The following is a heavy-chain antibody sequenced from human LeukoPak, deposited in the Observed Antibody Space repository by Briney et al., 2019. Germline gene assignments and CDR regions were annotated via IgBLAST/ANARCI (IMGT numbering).Heavy chain of an antibody. J-gene: IGHJ4*02. CDR1: GYTFTSYG. D-gene: IGHD2-15*01. CDR3: ARVDIVVVVAAPDY. V-gene: IGHV1-18*01. CDR2: ISAYNGNT. Sequence: ASVKVSCKASGYTFTSYGISWVRQAPGQGLEWMGWISAYNGNTNYAQKLQGRVTMTTDTSTSTAYMELRGLRSDDTAVYYCARVDIVVVVAAPDYWGQGTLVTVSS.